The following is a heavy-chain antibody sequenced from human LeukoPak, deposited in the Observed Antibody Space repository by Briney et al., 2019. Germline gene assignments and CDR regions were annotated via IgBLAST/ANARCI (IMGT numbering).Heavy chain of an antibody. CDR3: ARGPDKATKYYFDY. D-gene: IGHD5-18*01. CDR2: FYVGGAT. CDR1: GFSVTNNY. V-gene: IGHV3-53*01. Sequence: GGSLRLSCAVSGFSVTNNYMSWVRQAPGKGLEWVSVFYVGGATYYADSVKGRFTISRDNSKNTLYLQMNSLRAEDTAVYFCARGPDKATKYYFDYWGQGTPVTVSS. J-gene: IGHJ4*02.